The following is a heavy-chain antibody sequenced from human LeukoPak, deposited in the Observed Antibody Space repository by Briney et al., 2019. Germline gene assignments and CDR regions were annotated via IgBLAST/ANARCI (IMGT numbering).Heavy chain of an antibody. CDR2: VGAIGSSTI. CDR1: GFTFSGYS. CDR3: ARDLHSAFDI. V-gene: IGHV3-48*01. J-gene: IGHJ3*02. Sequence: GGSLRLSCAASGFTFSGYSMNWVRQAPGKGLEWVSYVGAIGSSTISYADSVMGRLTISRDNAKNSVFLQMNSLRAEDTAVYYCARDLHSAFDIWGQGTMVTVSS.